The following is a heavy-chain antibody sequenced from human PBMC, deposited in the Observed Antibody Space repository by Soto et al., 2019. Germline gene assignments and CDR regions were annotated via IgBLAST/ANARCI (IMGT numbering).Heavy chain of an antibody. CDR1: GFTFSSYW. J-gene: IGHJ4*02. D-gene: IGHD7-27*01. V-gene: IGHV3-74*01. Sequence: PGGSLRLSCAASGFTFSSYWMQWVRQAPGKGLVWVSRINSEGTTTTYADSVKGRFTISRGNAKNTLYLQMNSLRAEDTAVYYCGRAPGGTGIVDYWGQGTLVTVSS. CDR3: GRAPGGTGIVDY. CDR2: INSEGTTT.